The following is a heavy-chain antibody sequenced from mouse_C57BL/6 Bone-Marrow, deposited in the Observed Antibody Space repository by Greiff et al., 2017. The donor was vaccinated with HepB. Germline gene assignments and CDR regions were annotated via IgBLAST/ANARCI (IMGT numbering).Heavy chain of an antibody. V-gene: IGHV1-66*01. CDR3: ARGLNPFDV. CDR2: IYPGSGNT. CDR1: GYSFTSYY. J-gene: IGHJ1*03. Sequence: VHLVESGPELVKPGASVKISCKASGYSFTSYYIHWVKQRPGQGLEWIGWIYPGSGNTKYNEKFKGKATLTADTSSSTAYMQLSSLTSEDSAVYYCARGLNPFDVWGTGTTVTVSS.